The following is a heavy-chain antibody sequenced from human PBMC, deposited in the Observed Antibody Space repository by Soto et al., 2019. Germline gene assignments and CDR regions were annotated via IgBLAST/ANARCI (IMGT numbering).Heavy chain of an antibody. V-gene: IGHV3-23*01. CDR1: GFTFNTNS. CDR3: AKPDGATYNFRY. CDR2: ISSSGGST. Sequence: DVQLLESGGSLVQPGGSLRLSCAASGFTFNTNSMSWVRQAPGKGLEWVSAISSSGGSTYYADSVKGRFIISRDNSQNTLYLQMNSLRAEDTVVYFCAKPDGATYNFRYWGQGTLVTVSS. J-gene: IGHJ4*02. D-gene: IGHD1-1*01.